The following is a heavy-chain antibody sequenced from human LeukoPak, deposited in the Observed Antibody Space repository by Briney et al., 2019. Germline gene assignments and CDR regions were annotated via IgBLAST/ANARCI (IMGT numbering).Heavy chain of an antibody. CDR1: GFTSSSFA. Sequence: GGSLRLSCAASGFTSSSFAMRWVRQAPGKGLEWVSSISASGGSTYYADSVKGRFTISRDNSKNTPYLQMNSLRAEDTAVYYCAKGPPRIVVVPAAIGGDYWGQGTLVTVSS. V-gene: IGHV3-23*01. D-gene: IGHD2-2*01. J-gene: IGHJ4*02. CDR2: ISASGGST. CDR3: AKGPPRIVVVPAAIGGDY.